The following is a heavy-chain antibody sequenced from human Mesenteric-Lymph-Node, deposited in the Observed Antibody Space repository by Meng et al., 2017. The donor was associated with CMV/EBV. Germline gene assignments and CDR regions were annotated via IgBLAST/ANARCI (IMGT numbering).Heavy chain of an antibody. V-gene: IGHV4-34*01. D-gene: IGHD6-13*01. CDR2: INHSGST. CDR3: ARGRAAALDY. J-gene: IGHJ4*02. Sequence: SETLSLTCAVYGGSFSGYYWSWIRQPPGKGLEWIGEINHSGSTNYNPSLKSRVTITVDTSKNQFSLKLSSVTAADTAVYYCARGRAAALDYWGQGTLVTVSS. CDR1: GGSFSGYY.